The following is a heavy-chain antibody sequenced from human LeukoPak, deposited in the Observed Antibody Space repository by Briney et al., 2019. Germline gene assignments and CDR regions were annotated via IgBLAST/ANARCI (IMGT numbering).Heavy chain of an antibody. CDR2: IIGSGGST. V-gene: IGHV3-23*01. Sequence: GGSLRLSCAVSGFTFSSYAMSWVRQPPGKGLEGVSAIIGSGGSTYYPDSVKGRFTSSSDNYKNTLYLQMYSLRAEDTAVYYCASSPAGCNSVYWGQGTLLTVSS. J-gene: IGHJ4*02. CDR1: GFTFSSYA. D-gene: IGHD6-13*01. CDR3: ASSPAGCNSVY.